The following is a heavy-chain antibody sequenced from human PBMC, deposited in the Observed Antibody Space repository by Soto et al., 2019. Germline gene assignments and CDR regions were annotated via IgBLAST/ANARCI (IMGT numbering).Heavy chain of an antibody. D-gene: IGHD4-4*01. CDR3: ARDRRSTVPTREMGGYYYCGMDV. CDR2: IYYSRST. J-gene: IGHJ6*02. V-gene: IGHV4-59*01. Sequence: SETLSLTCSHPGGSISRYYWRWVRQPPGKGLAWIGYIYYSRSTNYDPSLKSRVTISVETSKNQFSLKLSSVTAAGTAVYYCARDRRSTVPTREMGGYYYCGMDVWGQAITVTVYS. CDR1: GGSISRYY.